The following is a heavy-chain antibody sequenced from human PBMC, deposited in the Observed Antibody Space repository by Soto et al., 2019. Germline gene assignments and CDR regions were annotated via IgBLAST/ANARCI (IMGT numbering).Heavy chain of an antibody. CDR3: AGDRSYNDGYWWFDP. J-gene: IGHJ5*02. CDR1: GGSISTYY. Sequence: QVQLQESGPGLVKPSETLSLTCTVSGGSISTYYWTWIRQPPGKGLEWIGYIPYSGSTNYNPSLKGRVTILVDMSKNQFSLKLRSVTAADTAVYYCAGDRSYNDGYWWFDPWGQGTLVTVSS. CDR2: IPYSGST. D-gene: IGHD5-18*01. V-gene: IGHV4-59*01.